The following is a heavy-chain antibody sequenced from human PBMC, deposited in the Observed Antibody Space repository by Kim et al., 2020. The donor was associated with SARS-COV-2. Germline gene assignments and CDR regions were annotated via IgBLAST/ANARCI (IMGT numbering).Heavy chain of an antibody. CDR1: GFTFSDYY. CDR3: ARDGALYTVSSGYWYDYYMGV. V-gene: IGHV3-11*01. J-gene: IGHJ6*03. D-gene: IGHD3-22*01. Sequence: GGSLRLSCAASGFTFSDYYMSWIRQAPGKGLEWVSYISSSGSTIYYADSVKGRFTISRDNAKNALYLQMNSLRAEDTAGYYCARDGALYTVSSGYWYDYYMGVWGKGNSVTVSS. CDR2: ISSSGSTI.